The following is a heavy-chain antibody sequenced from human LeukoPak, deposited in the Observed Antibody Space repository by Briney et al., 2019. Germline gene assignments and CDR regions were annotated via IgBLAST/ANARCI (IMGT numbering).Heavy chain of an antibody. Sequence: GGSLRLSCAASGFAFSDYSMNWVRQAPGKGLELVSTISSGSSYIYYADSVKGRFTISRDNAKNSLYLQMNSLRAEDTAVYYCARGTRCSGGSCLFDYWGQGTLVTVSS. D-gene: IGHD2-15*01. V-gene: IGHV3-21*01. CDR3: ARGTRCSGGSCLFDY. CDR2: ISSGSSYI. CDR1: GFAFSDYS. J-gene: IGHJ4*02.